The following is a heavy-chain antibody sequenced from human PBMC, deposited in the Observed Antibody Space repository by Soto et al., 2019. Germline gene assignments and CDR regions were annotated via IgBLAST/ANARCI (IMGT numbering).Heavy chain of an antibody. D-gene: IGHD5-12*01. CDR1: GFTFSSYA. CDR2: ISGSGGST. CDR3: AKVGLGSPYYYYYGMDV. V-gene: IGHV3-23*01. J-gene: IGHJ6*02. Sequence: GVSLRLSCAASGFTFSSYAMSWVRQAPGKGLEWVSAISGSGGSTYYADSVKGRFTISRDNSKNTLYLQMNSLRAEDTAVYYCAKVGLGSPYYYYYGMDVWGQGTTVTGSS.